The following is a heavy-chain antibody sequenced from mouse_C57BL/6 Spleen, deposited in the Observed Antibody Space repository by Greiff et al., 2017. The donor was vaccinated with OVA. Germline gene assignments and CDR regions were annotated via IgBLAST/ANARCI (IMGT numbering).Heavy chain of an antibody. D-gene: IGHD2-5*01. CDR3: ARSYSNYAMDY. CDR1: GYTFTSYW. J-gene: IGHJ4*01. Sequence: QVHVKQPGAELVKPGASVKLSCKASGYTFTSYWMQWVKQRPGQGLEWIGEIDPSDSYTNYNQKFKGKATLTVDTSSSTAYMQLSSLTSEDSAVYYCARSYSNYAMDYWGQGTSVTVSS. CDR2: IDPSDSYT. V-gene: IGHV1-50*01.